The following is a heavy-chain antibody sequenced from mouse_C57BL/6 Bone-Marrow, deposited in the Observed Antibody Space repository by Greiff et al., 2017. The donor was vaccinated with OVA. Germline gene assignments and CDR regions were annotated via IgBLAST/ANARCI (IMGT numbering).Heavy chain of an antibody. CDR2: SRNKANDYTT. J-gene: IGHJ4*01. CDR1: GFTFSDFY. V-gene: IGHV7-1*01. CDR3: ARTYYSNYVDYAMDY. D-gene: IGHD2-5*01. Sequence: EVKLVESGGGLVQSGRSLRLSCATSGFTFSDFYMEWVRQAPGKGLEWIAASRNKANDYTTEYSASVKGRFIVSRDTSQSILYLQMNALRAEDTAIYYCARTYYSNYVDYAMDYWGQGTSVTVSS.